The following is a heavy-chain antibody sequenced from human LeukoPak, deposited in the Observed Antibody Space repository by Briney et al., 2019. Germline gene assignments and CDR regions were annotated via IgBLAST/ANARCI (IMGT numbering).Heavy chain of an antibody. CDR2: ISPSGSTM. CDR1: GFTFRSYE. D-gene: IGHD3-10*01. CDR3: ARLSYFGSTVYGMDV. V-gene: IGHV3-48*03. Sequence: GGSLRLSCAASGFTFRSYEVTWVRQAPGRGLEWLSYISPSGSTMSYADSVKGRFTISRDSAKNSLYLQMDSLRAEDTAVYYCARLSYFGSTVYGMDVWGQGTTVTVSS. J-gene: IGHJ6*02.